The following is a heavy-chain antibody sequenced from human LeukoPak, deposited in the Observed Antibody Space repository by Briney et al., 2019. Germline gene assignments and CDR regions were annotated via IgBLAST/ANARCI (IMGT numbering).Heavy chain of an antibody. J-gene: IGHJ6*02. CDR3: AREPNSTGRSFYYYYGMDV. CDR1: GFSFSNYW. V-gene: IGHV3-7*03. Sequence: GGSLRLSCVVSGFSFSNYWMSWVRQAPGKGLEWVANIKQDGGDKYYVDSVKGRFTISRDNTKNSLYLQMNSLRAEDTAVYYCAREPNSTGRSFYYYYGMDVWGQGTTVTVSS. CDR2: IKQDGGDK. D-gene: IGHD2/OR15-2a*01.